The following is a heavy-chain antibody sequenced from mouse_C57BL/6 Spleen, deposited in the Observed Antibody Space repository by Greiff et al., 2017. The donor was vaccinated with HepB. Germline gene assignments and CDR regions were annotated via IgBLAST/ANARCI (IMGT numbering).Heavy chain of an antibody. V-gene: IGHV3-6*01. D-gene: IGHD1-1*01. CDR2: ISYDGSN. J-gene: IGHJ1*03. CDR3: ARSGGPFITTVVAHWYFDV. Sequence: EVQRVESGPGLVKPSQSLSLTCSVTGYSITSGYYWNWIRQFPGNKLEWMGYISYDGSNNYNPSLKNRISITRDTSKNQFFLKLNSVTTEDTATYYCARSGGPFITTVVAHWYFDVWGTGTTVTVSS. CDR1: GYSITSGYY.